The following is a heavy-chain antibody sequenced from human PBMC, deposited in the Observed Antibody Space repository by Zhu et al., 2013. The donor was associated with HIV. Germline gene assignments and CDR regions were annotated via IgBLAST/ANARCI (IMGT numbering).Heavy chain of an antibody. CDR3: AREQQLALYYYYYGLDV. D-gene: IGHD6-13*01. J-gene: IGHJ6*02. CDR1: GYTFKDYY. Sequence: QVQLVQSGAEVRKPGASVKVSCKASGYTFKDYYMHWVRQAPGQGLEWMGWINPDSGGTNYAQHFQGRVTMTRDTSISTAYMELSRLRSDDTAVYYCAREQQLALYYYYYGLDVWGQGTTVTVSS. CDR2: INPDSGGT. V-gene: IGHV1-2*02.